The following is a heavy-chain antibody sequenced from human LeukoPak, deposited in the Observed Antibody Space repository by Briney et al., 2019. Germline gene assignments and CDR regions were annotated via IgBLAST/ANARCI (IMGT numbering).Heavy chain of an antibody. CDR2: IYYSGST. Sequence: PSETLSLTCTVSGGSISSGGYCWSWIRQHPGKGLEWIGYIYYSGSTYYNPSLKSRVTISVDTSKNQFSLKLSSVTAADTAVHYCARGLKIPSHYYDSSGYYYAFDYWGQGTLVTVSS. CDR1: GGSISSGGYC. V-gene: IGHV4-31*03. CDR3: ARGLKIPSHYYDSSGYYYAFDY. J-gene: IGHJ4*02. D-gene: IGHD3-22*01.